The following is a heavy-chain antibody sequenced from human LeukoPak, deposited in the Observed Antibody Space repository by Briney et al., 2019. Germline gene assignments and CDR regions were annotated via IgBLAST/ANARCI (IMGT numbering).Heavy chain of an antibody. J-gene: IGHJ3*02. CDR3: ASLSEQNNAFDI. Sequence: SETLSLTCTVAGGSINSYYWSWIRQPPGKGLEWIGYIFYSGSTNYNPALKSRVTISVDTSKKQFSLKLSAVTAADTAVYYCASLSEQNNAFDIWGQGTMVTVSS. CDR2: IFYSGST. D-gene: IGHD2/OR15-2a*01. V-gene: IGHV4-59*01. CDR1: GGSINSYY.